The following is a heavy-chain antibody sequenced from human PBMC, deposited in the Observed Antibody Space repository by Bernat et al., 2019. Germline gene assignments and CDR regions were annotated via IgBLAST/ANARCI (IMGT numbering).Heavy chain of an antibody. CDR1: GFTFSSYA. CDR2: ISYDGSNK. D-gene: IGHD2-21*02. Sequence: QVQLVESGGGVVQPGRSLRLSCAASGFTFSSYAMHWVRQAPGKGLEWVAVISYDGSNKYYAGSVKGRFTISRDNSKNTLYLQMNSLRAEDTAVYYCARDSVTARYYYYYYGMDVWGQGTTVTVSS. J-gene: IGHJ6*02. V-gene: IGHV3-30-3*01. CDR3: ARDSVTARYYYYYYGMDV.